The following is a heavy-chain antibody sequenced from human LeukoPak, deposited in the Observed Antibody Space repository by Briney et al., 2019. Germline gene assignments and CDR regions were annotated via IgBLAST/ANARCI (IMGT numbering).Heavy chain of an antibody. CDR3: ASDYYYGSGSYSS. Sequence: SETLSLTCAVSGGSLSSGGYSWSWIRQPPGKGLEWIGYIHHSGSTYYNPSLKSRVTISVDRSKNQFSLKLSSVTAADTAVYYCASDYYYGSGSYSSWGQGTLVTVSS. J-gene: IGHJ5*02. CDR1: GGSLSSGGYS. V-gene: IGHV4-30-2*01. CDR2: IHHSGST. D-gene: IGHD3-10*01.